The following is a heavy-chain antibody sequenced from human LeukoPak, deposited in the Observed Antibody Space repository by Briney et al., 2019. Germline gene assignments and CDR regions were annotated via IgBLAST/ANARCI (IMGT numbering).Heavy chain of an antibody. J-gene: IGHJ4*02. CDR2: IIPIFVTA. CDR3: ARLPYSSGWHKAED. V-gene: IGHV1-69*06. Sequence: SVNVSRKPSRGTFSSYAISWVGQAPPPGREWMGGIIPIFVTANYAQKLQGRVTITQDKSTSTGYMELSSLRSEDTGVCYCARLPYSSGWHKAEDWGQGTLVTVSS. D-gene: IGHD6-19*01. CDR1: RGTFSSYA.